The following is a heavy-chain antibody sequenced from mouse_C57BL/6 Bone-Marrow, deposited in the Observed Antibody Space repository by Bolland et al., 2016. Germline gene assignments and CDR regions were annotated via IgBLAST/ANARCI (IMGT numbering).Heavy chain of an antibody. Sequence: TYYPDTVKGRFTISRDNAKNTVYLQMSRLKSEDTAMYYCARQTYGNYDWFAYWGQGSL. CDR2: T. CDR3: ARQTYGNYDWFAY. D-gene: IGHD2-1*01. J-gene: IGHJ3*01. V-gene: IGHV5-12*01.